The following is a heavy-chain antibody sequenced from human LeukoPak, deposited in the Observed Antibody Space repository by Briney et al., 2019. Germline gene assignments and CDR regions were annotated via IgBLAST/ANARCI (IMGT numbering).Heavy chain of an antibody. D-gene: IGHD1-26*01. Sequence: PGGSLRLSRAACVFTFSDHNMEWVRQAPGKGLDWVGRTRNKAKSHSTEYAASVKGRFTISRDDSKNSLYLQMNSLKAEDMAVYYCVTDSGTYWGQGTLVTVSS. J-gene: IGHJ4*02. CDR1: VFTFSDHN. CDR2: TRNKAKSHST. V-gene: IGHV3-72*01. CDR3: VTDSGTY.